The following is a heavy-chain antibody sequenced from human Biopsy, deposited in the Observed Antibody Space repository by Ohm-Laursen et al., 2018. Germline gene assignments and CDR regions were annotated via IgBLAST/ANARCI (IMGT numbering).Heavy chain of an antibody. V-gene: IGHV3-48*03. J-gene: IGHJ3*02. CDR1: GFTFSTYE. D-gene: IGHD6-19*01. Sequence: SLRLSCSASGFTFSTYEMNWVRQAPGKGLEWISFISHSSGPTNYADSVRGRFTISRDNAKNALYLQMNSLRVEDTAFYYCVRLEAGLSDAFDIWGHGTTVTVSS. CDR3: VRLEAGLSDAFDI. CDR2: ISHSSGPT.